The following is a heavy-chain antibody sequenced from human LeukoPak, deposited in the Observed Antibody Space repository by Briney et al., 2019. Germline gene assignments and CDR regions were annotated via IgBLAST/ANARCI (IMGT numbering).Heavy chain of an antibody. Sequence: GGSLRLSCVVSGFTFSDYWMHWVRQGPGKGLVWVSRINSDGSNTNYAGSVKGRFTISRDNAKNTLYLQMNSLRAEDTAVYYCARLGSQGGVAALDYWGQGTLVTVSS. CDR1: GFTFSDYW. V-gene: IGHV3-74*01. J-gene: IGHJ4*02. CDR2: INSDGSNT. D-gene: IGHD6-25*01. CDR3: ARLGSQGGVAALDY.